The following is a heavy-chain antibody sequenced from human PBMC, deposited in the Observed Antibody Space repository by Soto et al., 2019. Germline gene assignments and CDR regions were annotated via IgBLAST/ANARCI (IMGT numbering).Heavy chain of an antibody. D-gene: IGHD5-12*01. CDR2: INYSGST. CDR3: ARHVSVSGFEHYFDP. V-gene: IGHV4-39*01. CDR1: GDSISSSGYY. J-gene: IGHJ4*02. Sequence: QLHMQESGPGPVKPSETLSLTCTVSGDSISSSGYYWAWIRQPPGKGLEWFGNINYSGSTYSNPSRTCRVACSVDTSKNQFSLKVTSVTAADTAVYYCARHVSVSGFEHYFDPWGQGTMVTITP.